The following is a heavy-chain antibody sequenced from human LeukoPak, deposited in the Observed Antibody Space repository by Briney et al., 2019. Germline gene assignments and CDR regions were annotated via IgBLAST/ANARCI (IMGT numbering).Heavy chain of an antibody. CDR2: INHSGST. CDR1: GGSFSNYY. D-gene: IGHD3-3*01. CDR3: ARMMAHYDFWSVQTSYYFDY. V-gene: IGHV4-34*01. J-gene: IGHJ4*02. Sequence: SETLSLTCAVYGGSFSNYYWNWIRQPPGKGLEWIGEINHSGSTNYNPSLKSRVTISVDTSKNQFSLKLNPVTAADTAVYYCARMMAHYDFWSVQTSYYFDYWGQGTLVTVSS.